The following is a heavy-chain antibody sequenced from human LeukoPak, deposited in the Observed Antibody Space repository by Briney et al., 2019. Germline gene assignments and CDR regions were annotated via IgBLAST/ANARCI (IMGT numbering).Heavy chain of an antibody. J-gene: IGHJ5*02. CDR3: ARVNDGYYDFWSGYYPDP. D-gene: IGHD3-3*01. V-gene: IGHV3-11*04. Sequence: PGGSLRLSCAASGFTFSDYYMSWIRQAPGKGLEWVSYISSSGSTIYYADSVKGRFTISRDNAKNSLYLQMNSLRAEDTAVYYCARVNDGYYDFWSGYYPDPWGQGTLVTVSS. CDR1: GFTFSDYY. CDR2: ISSSGSTI.